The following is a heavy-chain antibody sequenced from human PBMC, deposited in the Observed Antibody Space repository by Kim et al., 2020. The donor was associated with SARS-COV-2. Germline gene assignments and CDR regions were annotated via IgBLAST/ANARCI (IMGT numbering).Heavy chain of an antibody. Sequence: GGSLRLSCAASGFTFSTYAMSWVRQAPGKGLEWVSGISGSGFSTYYADSVKGRFTISRDNSNNTLFLQMNSLRAEDTAVYYCAKVSSSSVWYWGQGTLVTVSS. V-gene: IGHV3-23*01. CDR1: GFTFSTYA. CDR2: ISGSGFST. J-gene: IGHJ4*02. CDR3: AKVSSSSVWY. D-gene: IGHD6-19*01.